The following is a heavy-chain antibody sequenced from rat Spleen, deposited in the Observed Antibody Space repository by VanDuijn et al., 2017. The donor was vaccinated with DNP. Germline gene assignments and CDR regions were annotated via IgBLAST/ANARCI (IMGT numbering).Heavy chain of an antibody. CDR2: IWGDENT. CDR1: GFSLTNYG. CDR3: AREDKGVDA. D-gene: IGHD2-2*01. V-gene: IGHV2S75*01. Sequence: QVQLKESGPVLVQASETLSLTCTVSGFSLTNYGVIWVRQSPGKGLEWMGIIWGDENTDYNSALKSRLSINRDTSKSQVLLKMNSLQTDDTAIYYWAREDKGVDAWGQGVSVTVSS. J-gene: IGHJ4*01.